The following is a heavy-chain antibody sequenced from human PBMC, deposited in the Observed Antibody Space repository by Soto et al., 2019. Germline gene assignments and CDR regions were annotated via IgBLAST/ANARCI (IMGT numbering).Heavy chain of an antibody. CDR2: ISWSSDSI. CDR1: GFTFDDNA. J-gene: IGHJ4*02. V-gene: IGHV3-9*01. CDR3: VKDIGRPGGGGGVAGHFDF. D-gene: IGHD6-19*01. Sequence: EVQLVESGGGLVQPGRSLRLSCAASGFTFDDNAMHWVRQAPGKGLEWVSGISWSSDSIGYADSVKGRFTISRDNVKNSLYLQMNSLRTEDTALYYCVKDIGRPGGGGGVAGHFDFWGQGTLVTVSS.